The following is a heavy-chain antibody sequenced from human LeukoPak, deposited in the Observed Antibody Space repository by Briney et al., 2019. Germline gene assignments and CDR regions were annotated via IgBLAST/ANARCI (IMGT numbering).Heavy chain of an antibody. CDR2: INHSGST. V-gene: IGHV4-34*01. Sequence: SETLSLTCTVSGGSISSYYWSWIRQPPGKGLEWIGEINHSGSTNYNPSLKSRVTISVDTSKNQFSLKLSSVAAADTAVYYCARGSTADYWGQGTLVTVSS. J-gene: IGHJ4*02. D-gene: IGHD2-8*02. CDR3: ARGSTADY. CDR1: GGSISSYY.